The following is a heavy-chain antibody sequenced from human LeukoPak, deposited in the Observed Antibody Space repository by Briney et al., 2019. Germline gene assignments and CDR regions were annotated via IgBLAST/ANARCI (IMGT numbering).Heavy chain of an antibody. D-gene: IGHD6-13*01. CDR3: AHSQRDLGYSSYWYGSWYVYL. V-gene: IGHV2-5*01. Sequence: SGPTLVIPTQTLTLTCNFSGFSLSTSGVAVGWIRQPPEKALEWLALCCWCDDKRYSPSRKSRHTITKDTSKNLVVLTKNNIDPVDTATYYRAHSQRDLGYSSYWYGSWYVYLWGRGTMVTVSS. J-gene: IGHJ2*01. CDR1: GFSLSTSGVA. CDR2: CCWCDDK.